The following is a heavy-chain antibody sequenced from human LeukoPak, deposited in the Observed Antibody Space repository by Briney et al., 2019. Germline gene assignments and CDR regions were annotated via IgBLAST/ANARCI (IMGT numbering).Heavy chain of an antibody. V-gene: IGHV3-7*05. CDR1: GFTFSNYA. CDR2: IKQDGSEK. D-gene: IGHD5-24*01. Sequence: GGSLRLSCAAPGFTFSNYAVTWVRQAPGKGLEWVANIKQDGSEKRYADSVRGRFIVSRDNAHTSLYLQMSSLRDEDTALYYCARASDPWLQLTWGQGTLVTVSS. CDR3: ARASDPWLQLT. J-gene: IGHJ5*02.